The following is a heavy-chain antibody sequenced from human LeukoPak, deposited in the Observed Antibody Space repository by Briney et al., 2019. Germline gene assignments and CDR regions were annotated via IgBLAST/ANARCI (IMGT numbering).Heavy chain of an antibody. D-gene: IGHD5-24*01. V-gene: IGHV4-34*01. CDR3: ARGPDGRDGYSLDY. CDR1: GGSFSGHY. CDR2: INHSGSI. Sequence: SETLSLTCAVYGGSFSGHYWNWIRQPPGKGLEWIGEINHSGSIDYNPSLKSRLTISVDTSGNQFSLKVSSVTAADTAVYYCARGPDGRDGYSLDYWGQGTLVTVSS. J-gene: IGHJ4*02.